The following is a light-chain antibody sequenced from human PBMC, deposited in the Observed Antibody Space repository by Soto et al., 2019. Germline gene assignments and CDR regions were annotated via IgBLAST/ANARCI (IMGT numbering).Light chain of an antibody. CDR3: QQYGSSIT. V-gene: IGKV3-20*01. CDR1: QSVSSSY. CDR2: GAS. J-gene: IGKJ5*01. Sequence: ELLLTQSPCTLSLSAGERATLSCWASQSVSSSYLAWYQQKPGHAPRLLIYGASSRATGIPDRLSGSGSGTDFTLTISRLEPEDFAVYYCQQYGSSITCGQGTRLEIK.